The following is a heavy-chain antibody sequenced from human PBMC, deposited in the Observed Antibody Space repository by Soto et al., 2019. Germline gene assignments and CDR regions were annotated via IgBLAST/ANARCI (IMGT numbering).Heavy chain of an antibody. CDR3: ARDLAKRGSCSHRAFDI. Sequence: QVQLQESGPGLVKPSETLSLTCTVSGGSVSSGSYYWSWIRQPPGKGLEWFGYIYYSGRTNYHPSLMNRVTISVATSKNQFSQKLRPVTAADTAVYYCARDLAKRGSCSHRAFDIWGQGTMVTVSS. V-gene: IGHV4-61*01. J-gene: IGHJ3*02. D-gene: IGHD1-26*01. CDR1: GGSVSSGSYY. CDR2: IYYSGRT.